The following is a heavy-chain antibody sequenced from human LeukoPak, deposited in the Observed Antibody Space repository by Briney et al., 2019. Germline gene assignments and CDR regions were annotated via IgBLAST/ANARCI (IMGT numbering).Heavy chain of an antibody. CDR3: ARDAEYSSSRFLDY. V-gene: IGHV3-30-3*01. Sequence: GGSLRLSCAASGFTFSSYAMHWVRQAPGKGLEWVAVISYDGSNKYYADSVKGRFTISRDNAKNSVYLQMNSLRDEDTAVYYCARDAEYSSSRFLDYWGQGTLVTVSS. J-gene: IGHJ4*02. D-gene: IGHD6-6*01. CDR1: GFTFSSYA. CDR2: ISYDGSNK.